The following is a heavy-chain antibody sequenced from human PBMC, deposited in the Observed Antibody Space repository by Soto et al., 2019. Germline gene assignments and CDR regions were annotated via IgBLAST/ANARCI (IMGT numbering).Heavy chain of an antibody. V-gene: IGHV6-1*01. CDR3: AKGPMMKIAAAGYPLDY. J-gene: IGHJ4*02. Sequence: PSETLSLTCASSGDSVSSNSAAWNWIRQSPSRGLEWLGRTYYRSKWYNDYAVSVKSRITINPDTSKNQFSLQLNSVTPEDTAVYYCAKGPMMKIAAAGYPLDYWGPGTLVTVSS. D-gene: IGHD6-13*01. CDR1: GDSVSSNSAA. CDR2: TYYRSKWYN.